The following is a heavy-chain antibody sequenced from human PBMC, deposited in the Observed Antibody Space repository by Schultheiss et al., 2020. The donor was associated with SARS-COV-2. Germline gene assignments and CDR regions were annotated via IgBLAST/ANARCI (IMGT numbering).Heavy chain of an antibody. Sequence: KISCKASGYTFTSYGISWVRQAPGQGLEWMGRIIPILGIANYAQKFQGRVTMTRDTSTSTVYMELSSLRSEDTAVYYCARKGGYYYGMDVWGQGTTVTVSS. J-gene: IGHJ6*02. D-gene: IGHD3-16*01. CDR1: GYTFTSYG. CDR2: IIPILGIA. V-gene: IGHV1-69*04. CDR3: ARKGGYYYGMDV.